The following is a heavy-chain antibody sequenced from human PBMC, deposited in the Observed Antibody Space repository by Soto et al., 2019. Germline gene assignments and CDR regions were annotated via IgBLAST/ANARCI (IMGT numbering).Heavy chain of an antibody. Sequence: ETLSLTCTVSGGSVNSGYYYWSWIRQPPGKGLEWIGYIYHSGRTSYNPSLESRVTISLDTSRNQFSLKLSSVTAADTAVFYGAREYSNSAEAFDVGGQGSMDTICS. J-gene: IGHJ4*02. D-gene: IGHD6-13*01. CDR3: AREYSNSAEAFDV. CDR2: IYHSGRT. CDR1: GGSVNSGYYY. V-gene: IGHV4-61*01.